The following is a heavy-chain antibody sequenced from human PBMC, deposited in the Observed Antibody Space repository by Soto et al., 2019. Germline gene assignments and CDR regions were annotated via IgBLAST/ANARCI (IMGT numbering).Heavy chain of an antibody. J-gene: IGHJ6*02. V-gene: IGHV4-59*01. CDR3: ARAEGGYDFWSGYYKAANYYYYGMDV. D-gene: IGHD3-3*01. Sequence: SETLSLTCTVSGGSISSYYWSWIRQPPGKGLEWIGYIYYSGSTNYNPSLKSRVTISVDTSKNQFSLKLSSVTAADTAVYYCARAEGGYDFWSGYYKAANYYYYGMDVWGQGTTVTVSS. CDR2: IYYSGST. CDR1: GGSISSYY.